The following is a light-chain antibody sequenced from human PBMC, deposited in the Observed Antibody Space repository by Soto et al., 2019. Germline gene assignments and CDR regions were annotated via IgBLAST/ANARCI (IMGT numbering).Light chain of an antibody. CDR2: GAS. J-gene: IGKJ3*01. V-gene: IGKV3-20*01. CDR3: QQYGSSPRFT. CDR1: QSVSSSY. Sequence: EIVLTQSPGTLSLSPGERATLSCRASQSVSSSYLAWYQQKPGQAPRLLIYGASSRATGIPDRLSGSGSGIDFTLTISRLEPEDFAVYYCQQYGSSPRFTFGPGTKLDIK.